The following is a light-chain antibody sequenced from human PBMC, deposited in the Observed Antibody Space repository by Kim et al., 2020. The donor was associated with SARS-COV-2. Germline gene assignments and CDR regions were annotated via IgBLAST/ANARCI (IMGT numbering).Light chain of an antibody. J-gene: IGKJ1*01. CDR3: QQRYNWPRT. CDR2: DAS. V-gene: IGKV3-11*01. Sequence: LSPGERATRSCRASQSVTNYLAWYQQKPAQPPRLLIYDASNRATGIPARFSGSGSGTDFTLTISSLEPEDFAVYYCQQRYNWPRTFGQGTKVEIK. CDR1: QSVTNY.